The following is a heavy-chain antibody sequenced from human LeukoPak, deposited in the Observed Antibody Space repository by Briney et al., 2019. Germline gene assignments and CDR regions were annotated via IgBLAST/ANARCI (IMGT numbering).Heavy chain of an antibody. CDR2: INAGNGNT. V-gene: IGHV1-3*01. CDR1: GYTFTSYA. CDR3: AREVLLWFGESNWFDP. D-gene: IGHD3-10*01. J-gene: IGHJ5*02. Sequence: ASVKVSCKASGYTFTSYAMHWVRQAPGQRLEWMGWINAGNGNTKYSQKFQGRVTITRDTSASTAYMELSSLRSGDTAVYYCAREVLLWFGESNWFDPWGQGTLVTVSS.